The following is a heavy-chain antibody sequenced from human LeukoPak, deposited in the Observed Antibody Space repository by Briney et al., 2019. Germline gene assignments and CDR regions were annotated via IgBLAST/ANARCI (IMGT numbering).Heavy chain of an antibody. J-gene: IGHJ2*01. Sequence: SETLSLTCTVSGGSISSYYWSWIRQPPAKGLEWIGYIYYSGSTNYNPSLKSRVTISVDTSKNQFSLKLSSVTAADTAVYYCARQGGGFWYFDLWGRGTLVTVSS. V-gene: IGHV4-59*08. D-gene: IGHD6-25*01. CDR1: GGSISSYY. CDR2: IYYSGST. CDR3: ARQGGGFWYFDL.